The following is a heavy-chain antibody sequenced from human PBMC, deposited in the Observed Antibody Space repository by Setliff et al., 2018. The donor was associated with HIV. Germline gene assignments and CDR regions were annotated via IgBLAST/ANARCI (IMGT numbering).Heavy chain of an antibody. CDR1: GGSINRSNYY. CDR2: ISYTGST. J-gene: IGHJ4*01. V-gene: IGHV4-39*01. Sequence: PSETLSLTCTVPGGSINRSNYYWGWIRQPPGKGLEWIGTISYTGSTYYDPSLKSRVTISLDTSKNQFSLNLSSVTAADTAVYYCARLRYSVFDYWGHGTLVTVS. D-gene: IGHD3-9*01. CDR3: ARLRYSVFDY.